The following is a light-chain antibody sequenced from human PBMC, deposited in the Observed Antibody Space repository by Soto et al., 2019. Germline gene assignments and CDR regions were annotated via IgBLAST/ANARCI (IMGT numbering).Light chain of an antibody. CDR2: DVS. Sequence: QSALTQPASVYGSAGQSITISCTGTSSDVGGYNYVSWYQQHPGKAPKLMIYDVSNRPSGVSNRFSGSKSGNTASLTISGLQAEDEADYYCSSYTSSSTLDFGTGTKVTVL. CDR3: SSYTSSSTLD. CDR1: SSDVGGYNY. J-gene: IGLJ1*01. V-gene: IGLV2-14*01.